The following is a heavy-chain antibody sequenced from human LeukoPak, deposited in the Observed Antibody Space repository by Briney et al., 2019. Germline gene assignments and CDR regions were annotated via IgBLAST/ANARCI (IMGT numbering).Heavy chain of an antibody. CDR3: ARGRGTSGSNRDFYYYYYMDV. CDR1: GYIFTDYA. D-gene: IGHD2-15*01. CDR2: MNAGNGNT. Sequence: ASVKVSCKASGYIFTDYAIHWLRQAPGQRPEWLGWMNAGNGNTKYSQKFQGRITLIRDTSAATAYMELSSLRHDDLAVYYCARGRGTSGSNRDFYYYYYMDVWGKGTTVTVSS. V-gene: IGHV1-3*01. J-gene: IGHJ6*03.